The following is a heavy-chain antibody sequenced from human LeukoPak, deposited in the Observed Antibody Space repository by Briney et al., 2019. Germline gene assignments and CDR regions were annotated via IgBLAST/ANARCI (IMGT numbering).Heavy chain of an antibody. CDR1: GGSISSGDYY. Sequence: SQTLSLTCTVSGGSISSGDYYWSWIRQPPGKGLEWIGSIYYSGSTYYNPSLKSRVTISVDTSKNQFSLKLSSVTAADTAVYYCARASVVAAGGPWFDPWGQGTPVTVSS. CDR3: ARASVVAAGGPWFDP. J-gene: IGHJ5*02. CDR2: IYYSGST. D-gene: IGHD2-15*01. V-gene: IGHV4-30-4*01.